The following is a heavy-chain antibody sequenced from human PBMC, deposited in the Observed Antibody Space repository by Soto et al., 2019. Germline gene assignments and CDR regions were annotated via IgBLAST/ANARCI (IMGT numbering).Heavy chain of an antibody. Sequence: GGSLRLSCAASGFTFSDHYMDWVRQAPGKGLEWVGRTRNKANSYTTEYAASVKGRFTISRDDSKNSLYLQMNSLKTEDTAVYYCARQQLGSLDYWGQGTLVTVSS. J-gene: IGHJ4*02. CDR3: ARQQLGSLDY. CDR2: TRNKANSYTT. D-gene: IGHD6-13*01. CDR1: GFTFSDHY. V-gene: IGHV3-72*01.